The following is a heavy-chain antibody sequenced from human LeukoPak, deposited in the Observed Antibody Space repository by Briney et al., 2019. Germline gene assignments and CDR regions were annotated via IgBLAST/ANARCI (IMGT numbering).Heavy chain of an antibody. CDR2: ICGSGGRK. V-gene: IGHV3-23*01. J-gene: IGHJ2*01. D-gene: IGHD6-13*01. Sequence: GGSLRLSCAASGFTFSSYGMRWVRQAPGKGLEWVSAICGSGGRKYYADSEKGRFTISRDNSKNTQYPQTNSLRAEDTAVYYFARTPSIVGYTTRELGHWYFDLWGRGTPVTVSS. CDR1: GFTFSSYG. CDR3: ARTPSIVGYTTRELGHWYFDL.